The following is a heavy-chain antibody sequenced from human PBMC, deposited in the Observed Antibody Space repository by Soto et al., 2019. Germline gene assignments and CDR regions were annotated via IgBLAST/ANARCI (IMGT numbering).Heavy chain of an antibody. Sequence: EVQLLESGGGLVQPGGSLRLSLAAAGFPFSNYAMTWVRQAPGKGLEWVSVITGSGGGTYFVDSVKGRFTISRDNSENTVYLQMNSLRAEDTAVYYCAKRPLTAAGFDYWGQGTLVTVSS. V-gene: IGHV3-23*01. CDR3: AKRPLTAAGFDY. J-gene: IGHJ4*02. CDR1: GFPFSNYA. D-gene: IGHD6-13*01. CDR2: ITGSGGGT.